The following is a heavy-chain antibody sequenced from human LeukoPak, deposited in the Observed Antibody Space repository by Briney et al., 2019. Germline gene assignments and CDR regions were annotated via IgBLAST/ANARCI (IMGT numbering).Heavy chain of an antibody. CDR1: GYTFTGYY. D-gene: IGHD5-24*01. V-gene: IGHV1-2*02. Sequence: ASVKVSCKASGYTFTGYYMHWVRQAPGQGLEWMGWINPNSGGTNYAQKFQGRVTMTRDTSISTAYMELSRLRSDDTAVYYCARAGPYWELQIWFDPWGQGTLVTVSS. CDR2: INPNSGGT. CDR3: ARAGPYWELQIWFDP. J-gene: IGHJ5*02.